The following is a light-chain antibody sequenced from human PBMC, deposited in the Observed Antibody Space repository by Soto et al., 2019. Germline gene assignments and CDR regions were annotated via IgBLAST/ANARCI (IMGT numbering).Light chain of an antibody. J-gene: IGLJ2*01. Sequence: QSALTQPPSMSGAPGQRVTISCTGSSSNIGAGYDVHWYQQLPGTAPKLLIYGNNNRPSGVPDRFSASQSGTSASLAITGLQAEDEVDYYCQSYDSSLSGWVFGGGTKLTVL. CDR1: SSNIGAGYD. V-gene: IGLV1-40*01. CDR3: QSYDSSLSGWV. CDR2: GNN.